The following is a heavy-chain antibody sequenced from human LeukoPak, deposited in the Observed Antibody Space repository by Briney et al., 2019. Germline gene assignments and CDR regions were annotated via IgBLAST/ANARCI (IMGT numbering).Heavy chain of an antibody. J-gene: IGHJ4*02. Sequence: SQTLSLTCTVSGGSISSGGYYWSWIRQPPGKGLEWIGFIDHSGSTYYNPSLKSRVSISVDTSKNQFSLKLSSVTAADTAVYYCARDRAYYGSGTTWFDYWGQGTLVTVSS. CDR3: ARDRAYYGSGTTWFDY. D-gene: IGHD3-10*01. CDR1: GGSISSGGYY. V-gene: IGHV4-30-2*01. CDR2: IDHSGST.